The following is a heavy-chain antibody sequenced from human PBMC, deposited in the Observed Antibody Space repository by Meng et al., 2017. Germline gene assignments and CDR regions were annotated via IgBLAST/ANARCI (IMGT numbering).Heavy chain of an antibody. J-gene: IGHJ4*02. CDR2: ISSSGSTI. CDR1: GFTFSSYA. V-gene: IGHV3-48*03. CDR3: ARPSVVGATFGY. D-gene: IGHD1-26*01. Sequence: GESLKISCAASGFTFSSYAMHWVRQAPGKGLEWVSYISSSGSTIYYADSVKGRFTISRDNAKNSLYLQMNSLRAEDTAVYYCARPSVVGATFGYWGQGTLVTVSS.